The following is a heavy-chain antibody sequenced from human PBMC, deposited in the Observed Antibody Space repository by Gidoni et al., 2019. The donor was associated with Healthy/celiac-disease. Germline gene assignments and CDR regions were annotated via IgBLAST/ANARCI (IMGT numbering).Heavy chain of an antibody. J-gene: IGHJ4*02. CDR3: AKDKHGVLLWFRESYGGLDY. CDR2: ISGSGGST. Sequence: EVQLLESGGGLVQPGGSLRLSCAASGFPFASFPMSWVRQAPGKGLEWVSAISGSGGSTYYADSVKGRFTISRDNSKNTLYLQMNSLRAEDTAVYYCAKDKHGVLLWFRESYGGLDYWGQGTLVTVSS. D-gene: IGHD3-10*01. V-gene: IGHV3-23*01. CDR1: GFPFASFP.